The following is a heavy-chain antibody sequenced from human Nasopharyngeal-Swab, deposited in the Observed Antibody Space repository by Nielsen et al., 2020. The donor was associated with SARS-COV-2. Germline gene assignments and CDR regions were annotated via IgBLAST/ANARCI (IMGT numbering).Heavy chain of an antibody. CDR1: GFTLSNYG. CDR2: ISYDGNTK. J-gene: IGHJ4*02. CDR3: AKDGVATTHPYYFDY. Sequence: GESLKISCAASGFTLSNYGMHWVRQAPGKGLEWAAAISYDGNTKFYADSVKGRFTISRDNSKNTVFLQMNSLRAEDTAVYYCAKDGVATTHPYYFDYWGQGTLVTVSS. V-gene: IGHV3-30*18. D-gene: IGHD5-12*01.